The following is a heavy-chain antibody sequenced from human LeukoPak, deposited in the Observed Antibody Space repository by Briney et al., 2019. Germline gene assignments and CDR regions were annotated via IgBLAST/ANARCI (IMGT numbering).Heavy chain of an antibody. Sequence: SETLSLTCTVSGGSISSSSYYWGWIRQPPGKGLEWIGSIYYSGSTYYNPSLKSRVTISVDTSKNQFSLKLSSVTAADTAAYYCASGDYDYVWGSYRHDYWGQGTLVTVSS. V-gene: IGHV4-39*01. CDR3: ASGDYDYVWGSYRHDY. CDR1: GGSISSSSYY. J-gene: IGHJ4*02. D-gene: IGHD3-16*02. CDR2: IYYSGST.